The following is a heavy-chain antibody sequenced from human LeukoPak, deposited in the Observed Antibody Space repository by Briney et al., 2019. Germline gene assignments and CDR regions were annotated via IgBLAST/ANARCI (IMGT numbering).Heavy chain of an antibody. CDR1: GFTFSSYW. D-gene: IGHD6-19*01. J-gene: IGHJ4*02. CDR3: ARTREQWQVLDY. CDR2: ISHEGSYT. V-gene: IGHV3-30*03. Sequence: PGGSLRLSCAASGFTFSSYWMSWVRQAPGKGLEWVSVISHEGSYTNSADSVKGRFTNSRDNSKNMVYLQMNSLRAEDTAVYYCARTREQWQVLDYWGQGTLVTVSS.